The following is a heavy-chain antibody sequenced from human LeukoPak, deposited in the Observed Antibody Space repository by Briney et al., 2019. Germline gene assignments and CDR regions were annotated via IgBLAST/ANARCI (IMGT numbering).Heavy chain of an antibody. D-gene: IGHD3-3*01. J-gene: IGHJ4*02. CDR1: GFTFSSYA. V-gene: IGHV3-23*01. CDR2: ISGSGGST. Sequence: GGSLRLSCAASGFTFSSYAMSWVHQAPGKGLEWVSAISGSGGSTYYADSVKGRFTISRDNSKNTLYLHLKRVRAEVTAGYYCAKGGVESYFGYWGQGTLATVS. CDR3: AKGGVESYFGY.